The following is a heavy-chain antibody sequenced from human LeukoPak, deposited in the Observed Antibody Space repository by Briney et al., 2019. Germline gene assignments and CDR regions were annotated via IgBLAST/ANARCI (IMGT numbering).Heavy chain of an antibody. Sequence: PPGGSLRLSCAASGFTFSNAWMSWVRQAPGKGLEWVGFIGSKAYGGTTEYAASVKGRFTISRDDSKSIAYLQMNSLKTEDTAVYYCTRGDWLDYWGQGTLVTVSS. CDR3: TRGDWLDY. V-gene: IGHV3-49*04. D-gene: IGHD3/OR15-3a*01. CDR2: IGSKAYGGTT. CDR1: GFTFSNAW. J-gene: IGHJ4*02.